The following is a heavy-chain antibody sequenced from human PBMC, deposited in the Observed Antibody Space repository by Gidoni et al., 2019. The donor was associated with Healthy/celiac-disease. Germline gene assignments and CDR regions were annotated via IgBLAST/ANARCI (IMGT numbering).Heavy chain of an antibody. CDR1: GGSIRSGGYY. J-gene: IGHJ6*02. CDR2: IYYSGST. CDR3: ARVRRTAAGTISYYYYGMDV. D-gene: IGHD6-13*01. Sequence: QVQLQESGPGLVKPSQTLSLTCTISGGSIRSGGYYWSWIRKHPGKGMEWNWYIYYSGSTYYNPSLKSRVTISVDTSKNQFSLKRSSVTAADTAVYYCARVRRTAAGTISYYYYGMDVWGQGTTVTVSS. V-gene: IGHV4-31*03.